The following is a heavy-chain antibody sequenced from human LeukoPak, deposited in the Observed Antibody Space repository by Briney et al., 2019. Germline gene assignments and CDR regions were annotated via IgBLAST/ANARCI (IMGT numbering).Heavy chain of an antibody. CDR2: ISSSGTNI. CDR3: ATSIAVAGTSDAFDI. V-gene: IGHV3-11*01. Sequence: PGGSLRLSCAASGFTFSYYYMSWIRQAPGKGLEWVSCISSSGTNIYYADSVKGRFTISRDNAKNSLYLQMNSLRAEDTAVYYCATSIAVAGTSDAFDIWGQGTMVTVSS. J-gene: IGHJ3*02. CDR1: GFTFSYYY. D-gene: IGHD6-19*01.